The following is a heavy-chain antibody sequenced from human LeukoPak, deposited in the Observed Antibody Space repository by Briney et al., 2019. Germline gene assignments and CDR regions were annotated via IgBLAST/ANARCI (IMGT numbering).Heavy chain of an antibody. J-gene: IGHJ4*02. CDR1: GVTSNY. V-gene: IGHV3-66*01. CDR2: IYSGGST. Sequence: GGSLRLSCAASGVTSNYFTWVRQAPGKGLEWVSVIYSGGSTYYADSVKGRFTISRDNSKNTLYLQMNSLRAEDTAVYYCARDPHGHNSYWGQGTLVTVSS. CDR3: ARDPHGHNSY. D-gene: IGHD5-24*01.